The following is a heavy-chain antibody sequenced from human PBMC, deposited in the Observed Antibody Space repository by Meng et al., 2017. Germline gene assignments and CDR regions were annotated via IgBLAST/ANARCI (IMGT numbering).Heavy chain of an antibody. D-gene: IGHD3-22*01. CDR2: IKSETDGGTP. Sequence: GGSGGGLVKPGDSLRLSCAASGFTFSNAWMSWVRQAPGKGLEWVGRIKSETDGGTPDYAAPVKDRFTISRDDSKNILYLHMNSLETEDTAVYYCQWLSTHPPDCWGQGTLVTVSS. CDR1: GFTFSNAW. J-gene: IGHJ4*02. CDR3: QWLSTHPPDC. V-gene: IGHV3-15*01.